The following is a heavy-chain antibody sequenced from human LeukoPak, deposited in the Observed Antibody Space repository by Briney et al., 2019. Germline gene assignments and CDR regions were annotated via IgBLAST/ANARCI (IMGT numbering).Heavy chain of an antibody. CDR1: GFTFSSYG. CDR2: ISGSGGST. Sequence: GGTLRLSCAASGFTFSSYGMSWVRQAPGKGLEWVSAISGSGGSTYYADSVKGRFTISRDNSKNTLYLQMNSLRAEDTAVYYCAKEGGLTGKYFDYWRQGTLVTVSS. J-gene: IGHJ4*02. V-gene: IGHV3-23*01. CDR3: AKEGGLTGKYFDY. D-gene: IGHD7-27*01.